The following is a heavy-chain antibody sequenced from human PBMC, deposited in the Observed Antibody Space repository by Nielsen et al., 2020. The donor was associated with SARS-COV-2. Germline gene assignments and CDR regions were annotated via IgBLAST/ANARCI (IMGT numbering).Heavy chain of an antibody. Sequence: GESLKISCAASGFTFSSYAMSWVRQAPGKGLEWVSAISGSGGSTYYADSVKGRFTISRDNSKNTLYLQMNSLRAEDTAVYYCAKDRQRWLVRGIFHYWGQGTLVTVSS. CDR3: AKDRQRWLVRGIFHY. J-gene: IGHJ4*02. D-gene: IGHD6-19*01. V-gene: IGHV3-23*01. CDR2: ISGSGGST. CDR1: GFTFSSYA.